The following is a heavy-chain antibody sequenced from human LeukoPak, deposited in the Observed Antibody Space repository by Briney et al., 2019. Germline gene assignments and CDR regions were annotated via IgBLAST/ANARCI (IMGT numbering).Heavy chain of an antibody. CDR3: ARGPHYHDSSGYSPYYYYYMDV. Sequence: PSETLSLTCTVSSGPHSSLYWLWIRQPPGKGLEGIGYNYYSGSTDYNPSLKSRVTISVDTSKNQFSLKLSSGTAADTAVYYCARGPHYHDSSGYSPYYYYYMDVWGKGTTVTVSS. CDR2: NYYSGST. CDR1: SGPHSSLY. D-gene: IGHD3-22*01. J-gene: IGHJ6*03. V-gene: IGHV4-59*11.